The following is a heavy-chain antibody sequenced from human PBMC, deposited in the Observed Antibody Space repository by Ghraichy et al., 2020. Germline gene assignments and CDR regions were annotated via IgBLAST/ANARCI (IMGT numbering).Heavy chain of an antibody. V-gene: IGHV3-23*01. CDR2: ISGSGGST. J-gene: IGHJ3*02. CDR1: GFTFSSYA. CDR3: AKRLAYCGGDCYLLWAFDI. Sequence: GGSLRLSCAASGFTFSSYAMSWVRQAPGKGLEWVSAISGSGGSTYYADSVKGRFTISRDNSKNTLYLQMNSLRAEDTAVYYCAKRLAYCGGDCYLLWAFDIWGQGTMVTVSS. D-gene: IGHD2-21*02.